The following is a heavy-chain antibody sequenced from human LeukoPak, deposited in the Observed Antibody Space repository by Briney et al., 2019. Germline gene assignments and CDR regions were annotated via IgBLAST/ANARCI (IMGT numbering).Heavy chain of an antibody. CDR2: MNPNNNNV. J-gene: IGHJ5*02. Sequence: ASVKVSCKASGYTFTSYDINWVRQATGQGLEWMGWMNPNNNNVGYAQKFQGRVTMTRDTSISTAYMELGSLTSEDTAVYYCARGAFLPQCRRDFDPWGQGTLVTVSS. V-gene: IGHV1-8*01. CDR3: ARGAFLPQCRRDFDP. CDR1: GYTFTSYD. D-gene: IGHD1-14*01.